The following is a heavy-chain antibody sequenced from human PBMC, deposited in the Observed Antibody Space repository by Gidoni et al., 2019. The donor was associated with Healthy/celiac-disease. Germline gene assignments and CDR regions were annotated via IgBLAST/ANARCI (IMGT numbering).Heavy chain of an antibody. D-gene: IGHD4-17*01. CDR1: GGSIRSSSYY. V-gene: IGHV4-39*01. Sequence: QLQLQESGPGLVKPSETLSLTCTVSGGSIRSSSYYWGWSRQPPGKGLEWIGSIYYSGSTYYNPSLKSRVTISVDTSKNQFSLRLSSVSSVTAADTAVYYCARHNDYGDYEGGFYFDYWGQGTLVTVSS. J-gene: IGHJ4*02. CDR3: ARHNDYGDYEGGFYFDY. CDR2: IYYSGST.